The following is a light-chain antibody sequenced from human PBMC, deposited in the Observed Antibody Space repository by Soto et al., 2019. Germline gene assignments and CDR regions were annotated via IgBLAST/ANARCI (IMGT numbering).Light chain of an antibody. CDR3: SSYAGSSNV. CDR2: EVN. V-gene: IGLV2-8*01. Sequence: QSVLTQPPSASGSPGESVTISCTGTSSDVGGYNYVSWYQQHPGKAPKLMIYEVNKRPSGVPDRFSGSKSGNTASLTVSGLQAEDEADYYCSSYAGSSNVFGTGTQVTAL. J-gene: IGLJ1*01. CDR1: SSDVGGYNY.